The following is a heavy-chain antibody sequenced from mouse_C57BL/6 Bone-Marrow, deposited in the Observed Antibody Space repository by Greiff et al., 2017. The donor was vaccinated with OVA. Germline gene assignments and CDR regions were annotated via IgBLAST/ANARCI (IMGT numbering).Heavy chain of an antibody. CDR3: TTTVVFDY. Sequence: QVQLKQPGAELVMPGASVKLSCKASGYTFTSYWMHWVKQRPGQGLEWIGEIDPSDSYTNYNQKFKGKSTLTVDKSSNTAYLQLSSLTSEDTAVYYCTTTVVFDYWGQGTTLTVSS. D-gene: IGHD1-1*01. CDR1: GYTFTSYW. CDR2: IDPSDSYT. V-gene: IGHV1-69*01. J-gene: IGHJ2*01.